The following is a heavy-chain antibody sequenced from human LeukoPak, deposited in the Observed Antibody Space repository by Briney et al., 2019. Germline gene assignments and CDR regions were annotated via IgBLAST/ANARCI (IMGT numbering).Heavy chain of an antibody. Sequence: PGGSLRLSCAAPGFTFSSYAMSWVRQAPGKGLEWVSAISGSGGSTYYADSVKGRFTISRDNSKNTLYLQINSLRAEDTAVYFCAKVRDGYYFDYWGQGTLVTVSS. CDR1: GFTFSSYA. D-gene: IGHD5-24*01. CDR3: AKVRDGYYFDY. J-gene: IGHJ4*02. CDR2: ISGSGGST. V-gene: IGHV3-23*01.